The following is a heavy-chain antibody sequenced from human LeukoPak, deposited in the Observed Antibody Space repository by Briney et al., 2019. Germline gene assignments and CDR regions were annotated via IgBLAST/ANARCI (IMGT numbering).Heavy chain of an antibody. CDR1: GYTFTGYY. Sequence: GASVKVSCKASGYTFTGYYMHWVRQAPGQGLEWMGRINPNSGGTNYAQKFQGRVTMTRDTSISTAYMELSRLSSVTAADTAVYYCARARDTNPFDYWGQGTLVTVSS. D-gene: IGHD5-24*01. CDR2: INPNSGGT. J-gene: IGHJ4*02. CDR3: ARARDTNPFDY. V-gene: IGHV1-2*06.